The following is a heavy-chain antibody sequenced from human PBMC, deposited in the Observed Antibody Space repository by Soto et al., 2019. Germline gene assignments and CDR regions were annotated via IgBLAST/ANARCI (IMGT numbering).Heavy chain of an antibody. D-gene: IGHD4-17*01. J-gene: IGHJ5*02. CDR1: GGSMSSYF. CDR3: ARVQPYDYGANTGWLDP. Sequence: SETLSLTCAVSGGSMSSYFWSWIRQPAGKGLEWIGRIYSSGSTSYNPSLKSRVTLSVDTSKNQFSLTLTSLTAADTAVYYCARVQPYDYGANTGWLDPWGQGTLVTVSS. V-gene: IGHV4-4*07. CDR2: IYSSGST.